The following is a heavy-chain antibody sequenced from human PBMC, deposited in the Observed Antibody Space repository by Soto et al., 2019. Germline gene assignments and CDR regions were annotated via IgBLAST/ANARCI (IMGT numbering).Heavy chain of an antibody. D-gene: IGHD6-13*01. CDR3: ARLMMDRSWYFDWFDP. CDR1: GGSISTASYY. CDR2: VNYAGTT. J-gene: IGHJ5*02. Sequence: QLQLQELGPGLVKPSETLSLTCNVSGGSISTASYYWGWIRQAPGKGLEWIASVNYAGTTSSTPSLKSRIAISIDTPKNQFSLRVNSVTAADTGLYFCARLMMDRSWYFDWFDPWGQGTLVTVSS. V-gene: IGHV4-39*01.